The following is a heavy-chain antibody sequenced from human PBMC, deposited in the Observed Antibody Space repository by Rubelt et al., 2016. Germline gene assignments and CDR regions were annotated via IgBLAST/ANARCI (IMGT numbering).Heavy chain of an antibody. CDR3: ARGGATPHYYMDV. CDR2: ITPYNGNT. D-gene: IGHD2-15*01. Sequence: QVQVVQSGAEVKKPGASVKVSCKASGYTLTTYGISWVRQAPGQGLEWMGWITPYNGNTAYAQRLAGRVTMTTETSTCTVYMELRSVRSVDTAVYYCARGGATPHYYMDVWGKGTTVTVSS. J-gene: IGHJ6*03. V-gene: IGHV1-18*01. CDR1: GYTLTTYG.